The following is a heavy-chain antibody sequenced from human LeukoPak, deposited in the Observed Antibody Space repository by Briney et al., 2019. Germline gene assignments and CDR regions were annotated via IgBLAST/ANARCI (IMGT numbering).Heavy chain of an antibody. CDR1: GFTFSDYY. D-gene: IGHD5-18*01. CDR3: ARDLSGVRGYTYGRGIDY. J-gene: IGHJ4*02. V-gene: IGHV3-11*04. CDR2: ISSSGSTI. Sequence: GGSLRLSCAASGFTFSDYYMSWIRQALGRGLEWVSYISSSGSTIYYADSVKGRFTISRDNAKTSLYLQMNSLRAEDTAVYYCARDLSGVRGYTYGRGIDYWGQGTLVTVSS.